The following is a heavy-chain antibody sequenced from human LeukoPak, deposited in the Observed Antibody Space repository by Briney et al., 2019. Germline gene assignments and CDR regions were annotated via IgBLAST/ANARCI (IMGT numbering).Heavy chain of an antibody. V-gene: IGHV3-7*01. CDR3: ARDKDMVRGIWNYYFGMDV. D-gene: IGHD3-10*01. J-gene: IGHJ6*02. Sequence: GGSLRLSCAASGFTFSSYWMSWVRQAPGKGLEWVANMKQDGSEKYYVDSVKGRFTISRDNAKNSLYLQMNSLRAEDTAVYYCARDKDMVRGIWNYYFGMDVWGQGTTVTVSS. CDR1: GFTFSSYW. CDR2: MKQDGSEK.